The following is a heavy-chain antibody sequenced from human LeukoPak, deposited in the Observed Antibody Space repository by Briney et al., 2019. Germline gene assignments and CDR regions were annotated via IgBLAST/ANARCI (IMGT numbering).Heavy chain of an antibody. D-gene: IGHD3/OR15-3a*01. CDR1: GVSISSSNSY. CDR3: ARQTGSGLFILP. CDR2: IYYSGNT. Sequence: SETLSLTCTVSGVSISSSNSYWGWLRQPPGKGLEWIGSIYYSGNTYYNASLKSQVSISIDTSKNQFSLKLTSVTAADTAVYYCARQTGSGLFILPGGQGTLVTVSS. J-gene: IGHJ4*02. V-gene: IGHV4-39*01.